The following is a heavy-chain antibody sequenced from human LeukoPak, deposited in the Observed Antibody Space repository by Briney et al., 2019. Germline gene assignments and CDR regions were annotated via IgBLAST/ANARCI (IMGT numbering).Heavy chain of an antibody. J-gene: IGHJ3*02. CDR2: TTPGGGT. Sequence: ASVKVSCKASGYTFTYYAMHWVRQAPGQGLQWMGWTTPGGGTNYPQKFQGRVAITWDTSITTAYMDLSRLTSDDTAVYYCARDSGGYYDYVWGSYRLGAFDIWGQGTMVTVSS. D-gene: IGHD3-16*02. V-gene: IGHV1-2*02. CDR1: GYTFTYYA. CDR3: ARDSGGYYDYVWGSYRLGAFDI.